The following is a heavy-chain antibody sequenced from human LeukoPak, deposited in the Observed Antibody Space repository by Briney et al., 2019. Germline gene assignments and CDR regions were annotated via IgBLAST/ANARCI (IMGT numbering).Heavy chain of an antibody. CDR1: GFTFSTYS. Sequence: GGSLRLSCAASGFTFSTYSMNWVRQAPGKGLEWVSAISGSGGSTYYADSVKGRFTISRDNSKNTLYLQMNSLRAEDTAVYYCAKVVIAAAGTRWFDPWGQGTLVTVSS. J-gene: IGHJ5*02. D-gene: IGHD6-13*01. V-gene: IGHV3-23*01. CDR2: ISGSGGST. CDR3: AKVVIAAAGTRWFDP.